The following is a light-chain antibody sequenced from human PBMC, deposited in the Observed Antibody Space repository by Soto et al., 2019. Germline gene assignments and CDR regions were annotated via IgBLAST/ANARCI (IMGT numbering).Light chain of an antibody. V-gene: IGKV1-5*03. CDR1: QSINW. CDR2: EAS. Sequence: DIQLAQSPSTLSASVGDRITITCRATQSINWWAWYQQNPGKAPKLLIFEASRLESGVPSRFSGSGSGPEFTLTISSLQPDDFGTYYCQHYDTYSPMWTFGQGTKVDVK. CDR3: QHYDTYSPMWT. J-gene: IGKJ1*01.